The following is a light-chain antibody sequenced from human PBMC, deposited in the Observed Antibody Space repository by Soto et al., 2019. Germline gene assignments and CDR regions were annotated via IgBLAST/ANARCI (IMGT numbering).Light chain of an antibody. J-gene: IGKJ5*01. CDR1: QSFNSIY. V-gene: IGKV3-11*01. Sequence: IVLTQSPGTLSLSPWERATLSCRASQSFNSIYFAWYQQRPGQAPRLLLYDASYRATDIPPRFSGSGSGTDFTLTISSLGPEDFAVYYCQQRRSWPPTITFGQGTRLEIK. CDR2: DAS. CDR3: QQRRSWPPTIT.